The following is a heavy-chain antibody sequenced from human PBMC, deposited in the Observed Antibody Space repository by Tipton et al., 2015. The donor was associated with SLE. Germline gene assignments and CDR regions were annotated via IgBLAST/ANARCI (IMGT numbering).Heavy chain of an antibody. CDR1: GGSISSSSYY. CDR2: IYYSGST. D-gene: IGHD3-3*01. Sequence: TLSLTCTVSGGSISSSSYYWGWIRQPPGKGLEWIGSIYYSGSTYYNPSLKSRVTISVDTSKNQFSLKLSSVTAADTAVYYCARRSGAIFGVVIMYYYYGMDVWGQGTTVAVSS. CDR3: ARRSGAIFGVVIMYYYYGMDV. J-gene: IGHJ6*02. V-gene: IGHV4-39*07.